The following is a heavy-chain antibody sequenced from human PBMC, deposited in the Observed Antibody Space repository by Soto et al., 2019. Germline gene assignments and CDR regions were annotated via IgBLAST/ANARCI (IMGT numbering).Heavy chain of an antibody. CDR2: TSYDGSSE. J-gene: IGHJ4*02. CDR1: GFFLSDYG. V-gene: IGHV3-33*05. Sequence: QVQLVESGGGVVQSGGSLTLSCTVSGFFLSDYGMHWVRQAPGKGLEWLAATSYDGSSEYYSDSVKDRFTTSRDNSKNTVYLHMNRLRAEDKGLYYCARGGGLNKIPAGSDHWGQGTLVNVSS. D-gene: IGHD2-2*01. CDR3: ARGGGLNKIPAGSDH.